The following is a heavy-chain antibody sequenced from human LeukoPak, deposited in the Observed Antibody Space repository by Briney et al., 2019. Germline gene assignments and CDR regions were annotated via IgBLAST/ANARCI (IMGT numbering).Heavy chain of an antibody. D-gene: IGHD3-10*01. CDR3: ASYGSGSYRFDP. CDR2: IYYSGST. V-gene: IGHV4-61*01. CDR1: GGSFSSGSYY. J-gene: IGHJ5*02. Sequence: SETLSLTCTVSGGSFSSGSYYWSWIRQPPGKGLEWIGYIYYSGSTNYNPSLKSRVTISVDTSKNQFSLKLNSVTAADTAVYYCASYGSGSYRFDPWGQGTLVTVSS.